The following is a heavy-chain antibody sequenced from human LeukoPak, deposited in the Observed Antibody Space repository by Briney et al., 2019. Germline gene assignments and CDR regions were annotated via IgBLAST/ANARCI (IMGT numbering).Heavy chain of an antibody. D-gene: IGHD3-22*01. V-gene: IGHV4-4*07. CDR1: GGSISSYY. Sequence: SETLSLTCTVSGGSISSYYWSWIRQPAGKGLEWIGRIYTSGSTNYNPSLKSRVTMSVDTSKNQFSLKLSSVTAADTAVYYCARDSYDSSGYLLYYFDYWGQGTLVTVSS. CDR3: ARDSYDSSGYLLYYFDY. CDR2: IYTSGST. J-gene: IGHJ4*02.